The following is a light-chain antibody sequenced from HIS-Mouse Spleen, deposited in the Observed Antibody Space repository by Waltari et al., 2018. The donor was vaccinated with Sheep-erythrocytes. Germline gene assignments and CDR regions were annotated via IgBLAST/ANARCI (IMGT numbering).Light chain of an antibody. V-gene: IGLV3-21*02. J-gene: IGLJ1*01. CDR1: NIGSQS. Sequence: SYVLTQPPSVSVAPGQTARITCGGNNIGSQSVHWYQQKPGQAPGLVVYDDSDRPSGIPGRFSGSNSGNTATLTISRVEAGDEADYYCQVWDSSSDHYVFGTGTKVTVL. CDR3: QVWDSSSDHYV. CDR2: DDS.